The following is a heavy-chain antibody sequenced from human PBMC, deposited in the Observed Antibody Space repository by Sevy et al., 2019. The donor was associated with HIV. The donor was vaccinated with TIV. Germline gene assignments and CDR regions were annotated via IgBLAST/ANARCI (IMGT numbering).Heavy chain of an antibody. D-gene: IGHD4-17*01. J-gene: IGHJ4*02. CDR1: GFTVSTKY. CDR2: IYSAHST. CDR3: ARGKLDYGDYYYFDY. V-gene: IGHV3-53*01. Sequence: GGSLRLSCAASGFTVSTKYMSWVRQAPGKGLEWVSVIYSAHSTYYTDSVKCRFTISRDNSKNTLYLQMNSLRAEDTAVYYCARGKLDYGDYYYFDYWGQGTLVTVSS.